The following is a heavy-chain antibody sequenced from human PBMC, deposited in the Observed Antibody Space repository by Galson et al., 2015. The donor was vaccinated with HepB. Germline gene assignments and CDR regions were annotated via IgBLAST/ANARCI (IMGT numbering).Heavy chain of an antibody. J-gene: IGHJ5*02. Sequence: SVKVSCKVSGCNFLSYDINWVRQANGQGPEWMGWMNPNSGKTSYAQKFQGRVTMTRNTSISTAYMELSSLRSEDTAVYYCARNPSGAGWFDPWGQGSLVTVSS. CDR2: MNPNSGKT. D-gene: IGHD1-1*01. V-gene: IGHV1-8*01. CDR1: GCNFLSYD. CDR3: ARNPSGAGWFDP.